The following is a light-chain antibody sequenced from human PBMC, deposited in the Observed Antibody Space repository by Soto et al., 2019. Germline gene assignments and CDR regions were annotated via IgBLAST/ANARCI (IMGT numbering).Light chain of an antibody. CDR2: ENN. V-gene: IGLV1-51*02. J-gene: IGLJ1*01. CDR3: ATWDSSLSAGGI. CDR1: SSNIGKNF. Sequence: QSVLTQPPSVSAAPGQTVTISCSGSSSNIGKNFVSWYQQLPGTAPQLLIYENNKRPSGIPDRFSGSKSGTSATLGITGLQTGDEADYYCATWDSSLSAGGIFGTGTKVPV.